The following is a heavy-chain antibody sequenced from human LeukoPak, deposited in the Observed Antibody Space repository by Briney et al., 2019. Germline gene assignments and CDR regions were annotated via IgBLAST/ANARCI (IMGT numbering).Heavy chain of an antibody. Sequence: SLRLSCAAYGFTFSSCARRGCSQAPGKGLEWVSAISGSGGSTYYADSVKGRFTISRDNSKNTLYLQMNSLRAEDTAVYYCAKVANGYCSGGSCYSSFDYWGQGTLVTVSS. CDR3: AKVANGYCSGGSCYSSFDY. CDR2: ISGSGGST. V-gene: IGHV3-23*01. D-gene: IGHD2-15*01. J-gene: IGHJ4*02. CDR1: GFTFSSCA.